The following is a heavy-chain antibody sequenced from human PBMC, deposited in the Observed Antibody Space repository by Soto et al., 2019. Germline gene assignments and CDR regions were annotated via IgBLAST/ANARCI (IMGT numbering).Heavy chain of an antibody. V-gene: IGHV3-15*07. CDR1: GFTFSNAW. J-gene: IGHJ6*02. CDR3: LVAHAYYYYGMDV. Sequence: GGSLRLSCAASGFTFSNAWMNWVRQAPGKGLEWVGRIKSKTDGGTTDCAAPVKGRFTISRDDSKNTLYLQMNSLKTEDTAVYYCLVAHAYYYYGMDVWGQGTTVTVSS. D-gene: IGHD6-6*01. CDR2: IKSKTDGGTT.